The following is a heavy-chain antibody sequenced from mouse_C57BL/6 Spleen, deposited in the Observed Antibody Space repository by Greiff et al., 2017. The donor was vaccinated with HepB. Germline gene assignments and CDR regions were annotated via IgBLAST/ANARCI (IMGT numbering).Heavy chain of an antibody. CDR2: INPYNGGT. Sequence: VQLQQSGPVLVKPGASVKMSCKASGYTFTDYYMNWVKQSHGKSLEWIGVINPYNGGTSYNQKFKGKATLTVDKSSSTAYMELNSLTSEDSAVYYCARRAVETNAMDYWGQGTSVTVSS. J-gene: IGHJ4*01. D-gene: IGHD2-5*01. V-gene: IGHV1-19*01. CDR3: ARRAVETNAMDY. CDR1: GYTFTDYY.